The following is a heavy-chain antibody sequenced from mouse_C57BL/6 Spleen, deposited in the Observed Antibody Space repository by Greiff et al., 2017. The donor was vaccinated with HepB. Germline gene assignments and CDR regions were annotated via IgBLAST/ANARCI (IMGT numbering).Heavy chain of an antibody. CDR3: ASPILRGGAMDY. D-gene: IGHD1-1*01. Sequence: VQGVESGPELVKPGASVKISCKASGYAFSSSWMNWVKQRPGKGLEWIGRIYPGDGDTNYNGKFKGKATLTADNSSSTAYMQHSSLTSEDSAVYFCASPILRGGAMDYWGQGTSVTVSS. V-gene: IGHV1-82*01. J-gene: IGHJ4*01. CDR1: GYAFSSSW. CDR2: IYPGDGDT.